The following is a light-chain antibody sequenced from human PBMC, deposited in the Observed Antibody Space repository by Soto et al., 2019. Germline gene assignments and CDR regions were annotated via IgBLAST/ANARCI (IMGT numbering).Light chain of an antibody. CDR3: QSYDSSLSGWV. Sequence: QSVLTQPPSVSGAPGQRVTISCTGTSSNIGAGYDVHWYQHLPGTAPKLLIYGNTNRPSGIPDRFSGSKSGTSASLAITGLQAEDKADYHCQSYDSSLSGWVFGGGTKLTVL. CDR1: SSNIGAGYD. J-gene: IGLJ3*02. V-gene: IGLV1-40*01. CDR2: GNT.